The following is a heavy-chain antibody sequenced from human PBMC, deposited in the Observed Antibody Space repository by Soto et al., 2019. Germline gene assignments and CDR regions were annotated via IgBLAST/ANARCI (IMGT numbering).Heavy chain of an antibody. CDR2: INPNSGGT. J-gene: IGHJ4*02. D-gene: IGHD2-8*01. CDR3: ARSDIVLMVYAPADY. CDR1: GYTFTGYY. Sequence: GASVKVSCKASGYTFTGYYMHWVRQAPGQGLEWMGWINPNSGGTNYAQKFQGRVTMTRDTSISTAYMELSRLRSDDTAVYYCARSDIVLMVYAPADYWGQGTLVTVS. V-gene: IGHV1-2*02.